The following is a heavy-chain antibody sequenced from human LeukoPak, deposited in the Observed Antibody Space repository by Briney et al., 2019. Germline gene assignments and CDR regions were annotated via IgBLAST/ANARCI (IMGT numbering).Heavy chain of an antibody. J-gene: IGHJ3*02. CDR2: INSDGSGT. CDR1: GFTFSSYW. CDR3: ARGKDGVWAFDI. V-gene: IGHV3-74*01. D-gene: IGHD3-16*01. Sequence: GGSLRLSCGASGFTFSSYWMHWVRQAPGVGLVWVSRINSDGSGTTYADSVKGRVTISRDNAKNTLYLQMNSLRAEDAAVYYCARGKDGVWAFDIWGQGTTVTVSS.